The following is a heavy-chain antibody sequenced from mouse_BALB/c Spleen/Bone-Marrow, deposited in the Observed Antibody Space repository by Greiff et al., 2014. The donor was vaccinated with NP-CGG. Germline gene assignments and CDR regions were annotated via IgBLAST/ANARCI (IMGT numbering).Heavy chain of an antibody. CDR2: IAPGSGST. Sequence: DLVKPGASVKLSCKASGYTLTNYWINWIKQRPGQGLEWIGRIAPGSGSTYYNEMFKGKTTLTVDTSSSTAYIQLSSLSSEDSDVYFCARERYGYDGWYFDVWGAGTTATVSS. D-gene: IGHD2-2*01. CDR1: GYTLTNYW. J-gene: IGHJ1*01. CDR3: ARERYGYDGWYFDV. V-gene: IGHV1S41*01.